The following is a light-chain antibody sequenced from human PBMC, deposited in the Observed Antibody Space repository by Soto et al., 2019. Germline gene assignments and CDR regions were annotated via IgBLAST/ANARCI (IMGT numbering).Light chain of an antibody. CDR1: SSDVGSYNL. J-gene: IGLJ1*01. CDR3: CSYAGSSTL. V-gene: IGLV2-23*01. CDR2: VGS. Sequence: QSALTQPASVSGSPGQSITISCTGTSSDVGSYNLVSWYQQHPGKAPKLMIYVGSKRPSGVSNRFSGSKSGNTASLTISGLQAEDEADYYCCSYAGSSTLFGTGTKLTVL.